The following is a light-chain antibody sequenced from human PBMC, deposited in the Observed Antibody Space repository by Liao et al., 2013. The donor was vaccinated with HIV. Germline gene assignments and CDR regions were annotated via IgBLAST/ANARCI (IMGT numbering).Light chain of an antibody. Sequence: SYVLTQPPSVSVAPGKTAGISCGGNNVGSTSVHWYQQKPGQAPVLVIYYDSDRPSGIPERFSGSISGNTATLTITRVEAGDEADYYCQVWDSASDHYVFGGGTKVTVL. V-gene: IGLV3-21*01. CDR3: QVWDSASDHYV. J-gene: IGLJ1*01. CDR2: YDS. CDR1: NVGSTS.